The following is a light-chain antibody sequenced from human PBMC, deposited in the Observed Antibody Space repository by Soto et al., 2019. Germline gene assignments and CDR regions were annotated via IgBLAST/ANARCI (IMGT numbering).Light chain of an antibody. V-gene: IGKV1-17*01. CDR2: AAS. J-gene: IGKJ2*01. CDR3: LQHNTYPYT. Sequence: DIQMTQSPSSLSASVGDRVTITCWASQGISNLLGWFQHKPGKAPKRLIYAASSLQGGVPSGFSGSGSGTEFTLTITGLQPEDFADYYCLQHNTYPYTFGQGTKLEIK. CDR1: QGISNL.